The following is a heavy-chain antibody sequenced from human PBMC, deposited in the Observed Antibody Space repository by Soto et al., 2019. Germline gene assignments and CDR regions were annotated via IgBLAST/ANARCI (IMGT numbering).Heavy chain of an antibody. V-gene: IGHV4-39*01. D-gene: IGHD6-6*01. CDR2: IYYSGTT. CDR3: ARTSRFDC. J-gene: IGHJ4*02. CDR1: GASITSSFYY. Sequence: SETLSLTCTVSGASITSSFYYWGWIRQSPGKGLEWIGSIYYSGTTYYNPYLKSRVTIPVDTAKRQFYLELSSVTAADTAVYYCARTSRFDCWGQGTLVTVSS.